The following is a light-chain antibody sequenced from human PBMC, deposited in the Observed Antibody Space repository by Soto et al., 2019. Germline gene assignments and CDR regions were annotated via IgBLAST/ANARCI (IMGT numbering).Light chain of an antibody. J-gene: IGKJ2*01. V-gene: IGKV1-5*03. CDR3: QQYNSYPYT. CDR1: QSISSW. CDR2: KAS. Sequence: DVQIIQSPSTLSASVGDRVTITCRASQSISSWLAWYQQKPGKAPKLLIYKASSLESGVPSRFSGSGSGTEFTLTISSLQPDDFATYYCQQYNSYPYTFGQGT.